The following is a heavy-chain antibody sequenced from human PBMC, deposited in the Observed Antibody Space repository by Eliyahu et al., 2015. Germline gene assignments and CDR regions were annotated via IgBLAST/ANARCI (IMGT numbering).Heavy chain of an antibody. V-gene: IGHV1-18*01. Sequence: QVQLVQSGAEVKKPGASVKVSCKASGYTFTSYGISWVRQAPGQGLEWMGWISAYNGNTNYAQKLQGRVTMTTDTSTSTAYMELRSLRSDDTAVYYCARDAVVRVTESGSYYEDYYYGMDVWGQGTTVTVSS. CDR3: ARDAVVRVTESGSYYEDYYYGMDV. D-gene: IGHD1-26*01. J-gene: IGHJ6*02. CDR2: ISAYNGNT. CDR1: GYTFTSYG.